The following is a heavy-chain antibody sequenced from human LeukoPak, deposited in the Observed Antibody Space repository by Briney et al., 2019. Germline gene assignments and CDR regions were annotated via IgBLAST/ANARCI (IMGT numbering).Heavy chain of an antibody. Sequence: PGGSLRLSCAASGFTFSSYTMHWVRQAPGKGLDWVAMISSDGADKYYADSVKGRFTVSRDKSKNTVSLQMSSLGAEDTAVYYCAKSDCGSYHCYTVDSWGQGTLVTVSS. CDR1: GFTFSSYT. V-gene: IGHV3-30-3*02. CDR3: AKSDCGSYHCYTVDS. CDR2: ISSDGADK. D-gene: IGHD2-2*02. J-gene: IGHJ4*02.